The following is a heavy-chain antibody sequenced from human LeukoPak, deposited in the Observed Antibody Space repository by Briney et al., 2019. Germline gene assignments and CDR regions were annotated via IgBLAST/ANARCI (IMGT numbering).Heavy chain of an antibody. D-gene: IGHD2-15*01. CDR1: GFTFSSYA. V-gene: IGHV3-23*01. J-gene: IGHJ2*01. Sequence: GGSLRLSCAASGFTFSSYAMSWVRQTPGKGLEWVSAISGSGGSTYYADSVKGRFTISRDNSKNTLHLQMNSLRAEDTAVYYCAKDKGGWYFDLWGRGTLVTVSS. CDR3: AKDKGGWYFDL. CDR2: ISGSGGST.